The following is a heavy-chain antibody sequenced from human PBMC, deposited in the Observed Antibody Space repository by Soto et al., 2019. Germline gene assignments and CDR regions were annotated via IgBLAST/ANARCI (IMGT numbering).Heavy chain of an antibody. CDR1: GGSISSSNW. Sequence: QVQLQESGPGLVKPSGTLSLTCAVSGGSISSSNWWSWVRQPPGKGLEWIGEIYHSGSTNYNPSLKRXXTXSXGKAKNQFSLKLSSVTAADTAVYYCARGGGWYGMDVWGQGTTVTVSS. CDR2: IYHSGST. D-gene: IGHD6-19*01. CDR3: ARGGGWYGMDV. V-gene: IGHV4-4*02. J-gene: IGHJ6*02.